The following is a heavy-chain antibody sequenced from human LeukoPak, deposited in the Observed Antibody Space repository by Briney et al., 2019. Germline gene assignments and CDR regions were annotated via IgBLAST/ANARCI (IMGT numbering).Heavy chain of an antibody. D-gene: IGHD1-20*01. J-gene: IGHJ4*02. Sequence: GGSLRLSCAASGFTFSNYWMHWVRQVPGKGLVWVSRINSDGTTNYADSVKGRFTISRDSAMNTLYLQMNSLRPEDTAVYYCAKETNWNDAGRYFDYWGQGTLVTVSS. CDR1: GFTFSNYW. CDR3: AKETNWNDAGRYFDY. V-gene: IGHV3-74*01. CDR2: INSDGTT.